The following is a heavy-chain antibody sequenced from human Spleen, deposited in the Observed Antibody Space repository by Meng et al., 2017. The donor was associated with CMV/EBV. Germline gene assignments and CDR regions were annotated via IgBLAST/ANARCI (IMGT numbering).Heavy chain of an antibody. J-gene: IGHJ6*02. CDR1: GFTFSSYS. D-gene: IGHD2/OR15-2a*01. CDR2: ISSSSSYI. Sequence: GESLKISCAASGFTFSSYSMNWVRQAPGKGLEWVSSISSSSSYIYYADSVKGRFTISRDNAKNSLYLQMNSLRAEDTAVYYCAKGGNSEYGMDVWGQGTTVTVSS. CDR3: AKGGNSEYGMDV. V-gene: IGHV3-21*01.